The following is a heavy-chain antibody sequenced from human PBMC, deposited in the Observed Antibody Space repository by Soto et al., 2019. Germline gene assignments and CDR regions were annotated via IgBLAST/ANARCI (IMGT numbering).Heavy chain of an antibody. CDR2: LYYTGKT. CDR3: ARVYGRGDYFDF. J-gene: IGHJ4*02. Sequence: QVQLQESGPGLVKPSQTLSLTCTVSGTTISSVDHYCSWIRQAPGKGLEWIGYLYYTGKTYYNTPLQSRVTLLVDTSKNQFSLKMTSVTAADTAMYFCARVYGRGDYFDFWGRGTLVSVSS. CDR1: GTTISSVDHY. D-gene: IGHD1-26*01. V-gene: IGHV4-30-4*01.